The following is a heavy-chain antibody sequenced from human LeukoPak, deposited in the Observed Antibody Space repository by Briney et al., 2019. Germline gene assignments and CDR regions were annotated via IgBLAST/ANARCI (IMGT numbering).Heavy chain of an antibody. CDR1: GYTFTSYD. CDR2: MNPNSGNT. V-gene: IGHV1-8*01. Sequence: ASVKVSCKASGYTFTSYDINWVRQAAGQGLEWMGWMNPNSGNTGYALKFQGRVTMTRNTSISTAYMELSSLRSEDTAVYYCARVGKGTAVTPRPYYFDYWGQGTLVTVSS. CDR3: ARVGKGTAVTPRPYYFDY. D-gene: IGHD4-23*01. J-gene: IGHJ4*02.